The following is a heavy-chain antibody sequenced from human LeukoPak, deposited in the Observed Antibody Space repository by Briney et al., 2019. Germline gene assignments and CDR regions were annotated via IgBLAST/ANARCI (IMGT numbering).Heavy chain of an antibody. CDR3: AVDSLLLLRHDAFDI. Sequence: PSETLSLTCTVSGGSISSGGYYWSWIRQHPGKGLEWIGYIYYSGSTYYNPSLKSRVTISVDTSKNQFSLKLSSVTAADTAVYYCAVDSLLLLRHDAFDIWGQGTMVTVSS. J-gene: IGHJ3*02. V-gene: IGHV4-31*03. D-gene: IGHD3-22*01. CDR1: GGSISSGGYY. CDR2: IYYSGST.